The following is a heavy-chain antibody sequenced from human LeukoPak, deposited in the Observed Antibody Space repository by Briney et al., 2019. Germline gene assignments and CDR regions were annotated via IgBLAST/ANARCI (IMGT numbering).Heavy chain of an antibody. CDR2: INWNGGST. CDR3: ASGNSWSDY. Sequence: GGSLRLSCAASGFTFSSYTMSWVRQAPGKGLEWVSGINWNGGSTGYADSVKGRFTISRDNAKNSLYLQMNSLRAEDTALYYCASGNSWSDYWGQGTLVTVSS. V-gene: IGHV3-20*04. J-gene: IGHJ4*02. CDR1: GFTFSSYT. D-gene: IGHD6-13*01.